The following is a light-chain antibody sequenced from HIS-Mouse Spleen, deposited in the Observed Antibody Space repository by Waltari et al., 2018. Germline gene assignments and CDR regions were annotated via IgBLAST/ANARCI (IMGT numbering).Light chain of an antibody. V-gene: IGKV3-20*01. J-gene: IGKJ3*01. CDR3: QQYGSSP. CDR2: GAS. CDR1: QSVSSSY. Sequence: ELVLTQSPGPLSLSPGERATLPCRASQSVSSSYLAWYQQKPGQAPRLLIYGASSRATGIPDRFSGSGSGTDFTLTISRLEPEDFAVYYCQQYGSSPFGPGTKVDIK.